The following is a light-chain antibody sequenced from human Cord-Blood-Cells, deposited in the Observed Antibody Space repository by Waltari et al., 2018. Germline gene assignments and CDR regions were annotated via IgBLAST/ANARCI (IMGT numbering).Light chain of an antibody. CDR2: EVS. CDR3: SSYTSSSTYV. Sequence: QSALTQPASVSGSPGQSITISCTGTSSDVGGYNYLSWYQQHPGKAPKLMIYEVSNRPSGASNRFSGSKSGNTASLTISGLQAEDEADYYCSSYTSSSTYVFGTGTKVTVL. J-gene: IGLJ1*01. CDR1: SSDVGGYNY. V-gene: IGLV2-14*01.